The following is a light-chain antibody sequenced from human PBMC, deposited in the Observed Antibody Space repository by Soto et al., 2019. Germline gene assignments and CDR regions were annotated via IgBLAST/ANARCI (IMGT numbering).Light chain of an antibody. CDR2: DNN. CDR1: SSNIGNNY. V-gene: IGLV1-51*01. Sequence: QSVLTQPPSVSAAPGQTVTISCSGSSSNIGNNYVSWYQHLPGTAPKLLISDNNNRPSGIPDRFSGSKSGTSATLAITGLQTGDEADYYCGTWDSSLSAAVFGGGTKLTVL. CDR3: GTWDSSLSAAV. J-gene: IGLJ2*01.